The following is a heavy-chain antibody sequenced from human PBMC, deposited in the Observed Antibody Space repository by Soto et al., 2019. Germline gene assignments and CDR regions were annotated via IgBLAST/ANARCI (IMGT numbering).Heavy chain of an antibody. CDR2: IYYSGST. CDR1: GGSVSSGRYY. V-gene: IGHV4-61*01. Sequence: SETLSFTCTVSGGSVSSGRYYWSWIRQPPGKGLEWIGYIYYSGSTNYNPSLKSRVTISVDTSKNQFSLKLSSVTAADTAVYYCARDRTYYYGSGSYYGNYYGIDVWGQGTTVTVSS. J-gene: IGHJ6*02. CDR3: ARDRTYYYGSGSYYGNYYGIDV. D-gene: IGHD3-10*01.